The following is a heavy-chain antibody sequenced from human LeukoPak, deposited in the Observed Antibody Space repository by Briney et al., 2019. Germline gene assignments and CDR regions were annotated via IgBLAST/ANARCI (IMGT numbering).Heavy chain of an antibody. CDR3: AKDKEMATIPYYFDY. CDR1: GFTFSSYA. D-gene: IGHD5-24*01. CDR2: ISGSGGST. V-gene: IGHV3-23*01. Sequence: GGSLRLYCAASGFTFSSYAMSWVRQAPGKGLEWVSAISGSGGSTYYADSVKGRFTISRDNSKNTLYLQMNSLRAEDTAVYYCAKDKEMATIPYYFDYWGQGTLVTVSS. J-gene: IGHJ4*02.